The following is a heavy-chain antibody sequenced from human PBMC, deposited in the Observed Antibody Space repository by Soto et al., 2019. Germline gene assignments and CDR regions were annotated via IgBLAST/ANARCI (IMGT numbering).Heavy chain of an antibody. CDR1: GGSIGSSNW. CDR3: ARKDKRYRDTDAYIGN. J-gene: IGHJ4*02. CDR2: ISGASDFI. V-gene: IGHV3-21*01. D-gene: IGHD3-16*02. Sequence: PSETLSLTCAVSGGSIGSSNWWSWVRQAPGKGLEWVSSISGASDFIYYADSVKGRFTISRDNAQNSVFLQMNSLRVEDTAVYYCARKDKRYRDTDAYIGNWGQGTLVTVSS.